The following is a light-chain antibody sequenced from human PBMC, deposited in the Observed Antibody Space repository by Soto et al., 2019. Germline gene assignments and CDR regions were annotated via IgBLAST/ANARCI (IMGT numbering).Light chain of an antibody. CDR3: KSFTTSTTYV. V-gene: IGLV2-14*01. J-gene: IGLJ1*01. CDR1: SSDIGSYNY. CDR2: DVS. Sequence: QAVVTQPASVSGSPGQSIAISCTGTSSDIGSYNYVSWYQQHPGKAPKLMIYDVSNRPSGVSDRFSGSKSGNTASLTISGLQAEDEADYYCKSFTTSTTYVFGTGTKVTVL.